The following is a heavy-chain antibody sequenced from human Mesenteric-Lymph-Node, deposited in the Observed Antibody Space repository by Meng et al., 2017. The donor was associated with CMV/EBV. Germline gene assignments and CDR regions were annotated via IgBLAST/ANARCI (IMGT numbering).Heavy chain of an antibody. CDR3: ATFYSSSCFDH. CDR2: ITDSGYNT. V-gene: IGHV3-23*01. Sequence: GESLKISCAASGFIFSSYAMSWVRQAPGKGLEWVSTITDSGYNTYYADSVKGRFTISRDNSKNTLSLQINSPRAEDTAVYYCATFYSSSCFDHWGRGTLVTVSS. CDR1: GFIFSSYA. D-gene: IGHD6-13*01. J-gene: IGHJ4*02.